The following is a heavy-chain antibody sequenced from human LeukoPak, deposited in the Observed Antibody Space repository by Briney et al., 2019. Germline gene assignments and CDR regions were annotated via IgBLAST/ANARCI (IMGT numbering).Heavy chain of an antibody. D-gene: IGHD4-17*01. CDR2: ISISGSKT. V-gene: IGHV3-23*01. CDR1: GFIFTTYT. Sequence: GGSLRLSCSASGFIFTTYTMYWVRQAPGKGLEWVSAISISGSKTYYADSVKGRFTISRDNSKNTLYLQMNSLRAEDTAVYYCANEIRPNDYWGQGTQVTVSS. CDR3: ANEIRPNDY. J-gene: IGHJ4*02.